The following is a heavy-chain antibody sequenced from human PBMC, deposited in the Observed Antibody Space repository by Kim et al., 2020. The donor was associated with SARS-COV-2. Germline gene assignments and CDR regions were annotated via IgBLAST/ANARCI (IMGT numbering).Heavy chain of an antibody. CDR2: INKEGTST. CDR3: TRAGNSGNPPRRYGMDV. CDR1: GFTFSSYW. J-gene: IGHJ6*02. V-gene: IGHV3-74*01. Sequence: GGSLRLSCAASGFTFSSYWMHWVRQAPGKGLVWVSRINKEGTSTNYVDSVKGRFTISRDNAENTVYLQMNSLRVEDTAIYFCTRAGNSGNPPRRYGMDVWGQGTTVTVSS. D-gene: IGHD1-26*01.